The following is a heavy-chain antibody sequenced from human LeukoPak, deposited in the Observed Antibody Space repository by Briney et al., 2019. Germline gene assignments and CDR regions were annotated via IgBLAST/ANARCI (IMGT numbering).Heavy chain of an antibody. CDR1: EFTFRSYG. CDR3: AKTVVVTANPRAFDT. CDR2: ISGRGVST. D-gene: IGHD2-21*02. V-gene: IGHV3-23*01. J-gene: IGHJ3*02. Sequence: GGSLRLSCASSEFTFRSYGLSWVRQAPGKGLEWVSSISGRGVSTYYADSVKGRFTISRDNSKKTVFLQMNSLRADDTAVYYCAKTVVVTANPRAFDTWGQGTMVTVSS.